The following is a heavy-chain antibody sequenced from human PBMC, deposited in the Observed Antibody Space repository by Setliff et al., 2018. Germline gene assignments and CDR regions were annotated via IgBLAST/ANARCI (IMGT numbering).Heavy chain of an antibody. Sequence: ASVKVSCKASGSPFNTYDINWVRQAPGQGLEWLGRIDLYNAGTTYAEKFQGRVTMTRDTSISTAYMELSSLRSDDTAIYYCATAVWEFLYWGQGALVTVSS. D-gene: IGHD1-26*01. CDR3: ATAVWEFLY. CDR1: GSPFNTYD. J-gene: IGHJ4*02. V-gene: IGHV1-2*06. CDR2: IDLYNAGT.